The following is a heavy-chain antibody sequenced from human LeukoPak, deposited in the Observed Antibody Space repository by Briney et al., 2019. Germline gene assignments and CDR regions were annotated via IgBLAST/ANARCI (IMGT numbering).Heavy chain of an antibody. J-gene: IGHJ4*02. CDR3: AKTTAGCSSGRYPGWPVDY. D-gene: IGHD6-19*01. CDR1: GFTSSDYY. Sequence: GGSRRLSCAVSGFTSSDYYMSWVRQAPGKVMEWVAGISGSGGSTFYADSVKGRFTISRDNSENTVYLQMNRLRADDTAVYYCAKTTAGCSSGRYPGWPVDYWGQGTLVTVSS. CDR2: ISGSGGST. V-gene: IGHV3-23*01.